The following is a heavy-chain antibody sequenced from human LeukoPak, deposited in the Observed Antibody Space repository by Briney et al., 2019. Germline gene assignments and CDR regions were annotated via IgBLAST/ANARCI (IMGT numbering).Heavy chain of an antibody. J-gene: IGHJ4*02. V-gene: IGHV3-7*01. CDR2: IRPDGSEK. D-gene: IGHD3-22*01. CDR1: GFSFSSYW. Sequence: GGSLRLSCAASGFSFSSYWMRWVRQAPGKGLGWVANIRPDGSEKDYVDSVKGRFTISRDNAKNSLYLQMNSLRAGDTAVYYCARDSSGYFDYWGQGILVTVSS. CDR3: ARDSSGYFDY.